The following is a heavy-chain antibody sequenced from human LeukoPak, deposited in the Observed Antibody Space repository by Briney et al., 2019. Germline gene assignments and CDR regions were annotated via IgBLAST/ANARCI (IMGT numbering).Heavy chain of an antibody. CDR3: ARAPSSGYSFDP. V-gene: IGHV4-34*01. Sequence: SETLSLTCAVYGGSFSGYHWSWIRQPPGKGLEWIGEINHSGSTNYNPSLKSRVTISVDTSKNQFSLKLSSVTAADTAVYYCARAPSSGYSFDPWGQGTPVTVSS. J-gene: IGHJ5*02. CDR1: GGSFSGYH. CDR2: INHSGST. D-gene: IGHD3-22*01.